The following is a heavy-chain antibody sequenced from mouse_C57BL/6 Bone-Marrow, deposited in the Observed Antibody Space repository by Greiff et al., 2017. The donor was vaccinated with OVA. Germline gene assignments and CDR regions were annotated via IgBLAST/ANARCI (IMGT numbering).Heavy chain of an antibody. V-gene: IGHV1-42*01. CDR1: GYSFTGYY. CDR3: ARWDPVGY. CDR2: INPSTGGT. D-gene: IGHD3-1*01. Sequence: VQLQQSGPELVKPGASVKISCKASGYSFTGYYMNWVKQSPEKSLEWIGEINPSTGGTTYNQKFKAKATLTVDKSSSTAYMQLKSLTSEDSAVYYCARWDPVGYWGQGTTLTVSS. J-gene: IGHJ2*01.